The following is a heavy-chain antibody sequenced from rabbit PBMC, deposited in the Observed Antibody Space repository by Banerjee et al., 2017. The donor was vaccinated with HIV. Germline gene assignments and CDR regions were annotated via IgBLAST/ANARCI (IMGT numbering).Heavy chain of an antibody. CDR1: GFDFSSYG. D-gene: IGHD7-1*01. Sequence: GASLKLSCKASGFDFSSYGVSWVRQAPGKGLEWIGYITYGGSAYYASWVKGRFTISRDNAQNTVSLQLNSLTAADTATYFCLRRWHSTDLWGQGTLVTVS. CDR3: LRRWHSTDL. CDR2: ITYGGSA. J-gene: IGHJ4*01. V-gene: IGHV1S28*01.